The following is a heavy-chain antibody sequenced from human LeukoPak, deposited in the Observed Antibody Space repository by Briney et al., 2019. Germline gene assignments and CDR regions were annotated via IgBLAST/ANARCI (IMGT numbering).Heavy chain of an antibody. J-gene: IGHJ2*01. CDR2: ISAYNGNT. Sequence: ASVKVSCKASGYTFTDYGISWVRQAPGQGLEWMGWISAYNGNTNYAQNLQGRVTMTADTSTSTAYMELRRLSSDDTAVYFCARWGHYCSGPNCRWTDWYFDLWGRGTLVTVSS. CDR1: GYTFTDYG. V-gene: IGHV1-18*01. D-gene: IGHD2-8*02. CDR3: ARWGHYCSGPNCRWTDWYFDL.